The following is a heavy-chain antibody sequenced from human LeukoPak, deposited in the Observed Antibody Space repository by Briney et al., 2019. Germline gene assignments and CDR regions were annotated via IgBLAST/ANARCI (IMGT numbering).Heavy chain of an antibody. J-gene: IGHJ4*02. V-gene: IGHV3-7*01. CDR3: AAWTDRGYNF. D-gene: IGHD5-24*01. Sequence: PGGSLRLSCAASGFTFSSSWMNWVRQAPGKGLEWVANINPDGSQKRFVDSVMGRFTMSRDNAKNSLCLQMNSLRVEDTAVFYCAAWTDRGYNFWGQGTLVTVSS. CDR1: GFTFSSSW. CDR2: INPDGSQK.